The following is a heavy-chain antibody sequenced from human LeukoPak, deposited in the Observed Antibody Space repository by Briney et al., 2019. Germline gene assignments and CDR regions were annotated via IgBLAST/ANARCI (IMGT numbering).Heavy chain of an antibody. Sequence: SQTLSLTCTVSGGSISSGGYYWSWIRQHPGKGLEWIGYIYYSGSTYYNPSLKSRVTISVDTSKNQFSLKVSSVTATDTAVYYCARHPFSAPFDYWGQGILVTVSS. D-gene: IGHD6-19*01. CDR2: IYYSGST. CDR3: ARHPFSAPFDY. V-gene: IGHV4-31*03. J-gene: IGHJ4*02. CDR1: GGSISSGGYY.